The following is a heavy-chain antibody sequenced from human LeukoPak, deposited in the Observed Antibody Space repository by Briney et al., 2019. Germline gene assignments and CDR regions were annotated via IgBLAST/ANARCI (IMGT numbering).Heavy chain of an antibody. CDR3: ASFYYYDSSGPH. CDR2: IYTSGST. Sequence: SETLSLTCTVSGGSISSGSYYWSWIRQPAGKGLEWIGRIYTSGSTNYNPSLKSRVTISVDTSKNQFSLKLSSVTAADTAVYYCASFYYYDSSGPHWGQGTLVTVSS. V-gene: IGHV4-61*02. CDR1: GGSISSGSYY. J-gene: IGHJ4*02. D-gene: IGHD3-22*01.